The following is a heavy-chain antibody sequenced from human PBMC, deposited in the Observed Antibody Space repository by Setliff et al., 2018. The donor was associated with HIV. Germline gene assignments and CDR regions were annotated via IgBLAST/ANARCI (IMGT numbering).Heavy chain of an antibody. Sequence: PSETLSLTCIVSGDSINSGSYYWGWIRQPPGKGLEWIGTIYNGGASHYNPSLKSRVIIFLDTSKNQFSLELTSVTAADTAVYYCAREAPSEPTRYYNFWSGYPDWFDPWGQGTQVTSPQ. D-gene: IGHD3-3*01. CDR2: IYNGGAS. CDR1: GDSINSGSYY. V-gene: IGHV4-39*07. J-gene: IGHJ5*02. CDR3: AREAPSEPTRYYNFWSGYPDWFDP.